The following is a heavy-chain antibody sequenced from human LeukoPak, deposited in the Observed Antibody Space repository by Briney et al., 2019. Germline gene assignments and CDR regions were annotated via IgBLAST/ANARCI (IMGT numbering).Heavy chain of an antibody. CDR1: GYTFTGYY. Sequence: ASVKVSCKASGYTFTGYYMHWVRQAPGQGLEWMGWINPNSGGTNYAQKFQGRATMTRDTSISTAYMELSRLRSDDTAVYYCARDYGSVAPPFDYWGQGTLVTVSS. J-gene: IGHJ4*02. D-gene: IGHD6-19*01. CDR2: INPNSGGT. V-gene: IGHV1-2*02. CDR3: ARDYGSVAPPFDY.